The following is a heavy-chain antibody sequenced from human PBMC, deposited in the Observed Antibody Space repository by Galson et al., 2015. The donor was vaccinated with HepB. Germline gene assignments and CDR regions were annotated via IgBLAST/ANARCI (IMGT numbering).Heavy chain of an antibody. Sequence: SLRLSCAASGFTFSSYAMSWVRQAPGKGLEWVSAISGSGGSTYYADTVKGRFTISRDNSKNTLYLQMNSLRAEDTAVYYCANSEGPTLGIAAAGSWFDPWGQGTLVTVSS. V-gene: IGHV3-23*01. CDR1: GFTFSSYA. J-gene: IGHJ5*02. D-gene: IGHD6-13*01. CDR3: ANSEGPTLGIAAAGSWFDP. CDR2: ISGSGGST.